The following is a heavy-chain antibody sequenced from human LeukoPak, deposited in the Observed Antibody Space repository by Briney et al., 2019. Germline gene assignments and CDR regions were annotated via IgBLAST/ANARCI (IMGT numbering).Heavy chain of an antibody. J-gene: IGHJ4*02. V-gene: IGHV1-2*02. CDR2: INPNSGGT. D-gene: IGHD3-10*01. CDR1: GYTFTGYY. Sequence: ASVTVSCKASGYTFTGYYMHWVRQAPGQGLEWMGWINPNSGGTNYAQKIQGRVTMTRDTSISTAYMELSRLRSDDTAAYYCARDYYGSGSYSEFGYWGQGTLVTVSS. CDR3: ARDYYGSGSYSEFGY.